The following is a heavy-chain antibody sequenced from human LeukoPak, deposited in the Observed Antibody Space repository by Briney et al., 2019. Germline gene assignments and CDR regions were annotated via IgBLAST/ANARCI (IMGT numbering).Heavy chain of an antibody. CDR3: ARDLQDPD. Sequence: SETLSLTCTVSGGSISSGSYYWSWIRQPAGKGLEWIGRIYTSGSTNYNPSLKSRVTISVDTSKNQFSLKLSSVTAADTAVYYCARDLQDPDWGQGTLVTVSS. CDR2: IYTSGST. V-gene: IGHV4-61*02. J-gene: IGHJ4*02. CDR1: GGSISSGSYY.